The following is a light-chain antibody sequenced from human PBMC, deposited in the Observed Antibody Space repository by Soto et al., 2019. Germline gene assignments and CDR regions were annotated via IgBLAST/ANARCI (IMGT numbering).Light chain of an antibody. CDR2: QAS. CDR1: QSINSW. Sequence: DIQMTQSPSTLSASVGDRVSITCRASQSINSWLAWYQQKPGKAPKLLIYQASTLEAGVPSRFSGSGSGTEFTLTIGSLQPDDVATYYCQQYKSYSWTFGQGTKVEVK. J-gene: IGKJ1*01. V-gene: IGKV1-5*03. CDR3: QQYKSYSWT.